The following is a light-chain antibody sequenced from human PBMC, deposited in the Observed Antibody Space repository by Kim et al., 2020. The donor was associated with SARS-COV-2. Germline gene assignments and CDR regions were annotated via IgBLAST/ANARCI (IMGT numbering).Light chain of an antibody. CDR3: SSYTSSSTLGVYV. Sequence: QSALTQPASVSGSPGQSITISCTGTSSDVGGYNYVSWYQQHPGKAPKLMIYDVSNRPSGVSNRFSGSKSGNTASLTNSGLQAEDEADYYCSSYTSSSTLGVYVFGTGTKVTVL. CDR2: DVS. CDR1: SSDVGGYNY. V-gene: IGLV2-14*03. J-gene: IGLJ1*01.